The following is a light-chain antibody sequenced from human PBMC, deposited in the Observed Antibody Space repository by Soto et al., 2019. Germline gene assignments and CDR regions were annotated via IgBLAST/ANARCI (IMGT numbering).Light chain of an antibody. J-gene: IGKJ3*01. CDR2: GAS. V-gene: IGKV3-20*01. CDR1: QSVSSSY. CDR3: QQYGSSPFT. Sequence: EIVLTQSPGTLSLSPGERATLSCRASQSVSSSYLAWYQQKPGQAPRLLIYGASSRATGIPDRFSGSGSGTYFSRTISRLETEDFAVYYCQQYGSSPFTFGPGTKVDSK.